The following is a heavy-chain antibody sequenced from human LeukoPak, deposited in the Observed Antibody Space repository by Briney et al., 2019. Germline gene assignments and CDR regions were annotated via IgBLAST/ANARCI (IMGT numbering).Heavy chain of an antibody. Sequence: GGSLRLSCAASGFTFSGYFMNWVRQAPGKGLEWVSSISNGSDHIYYADSVQGRFTISRDNAKNLVYLQMEGLRVEDTAAYFCARDLTTLTYWGQGTLVTVSS. CDR2: ISNGSDHI. V-gene: IGHV3-21*06. CDR3: ARDLTTLTY. J-gene: IGHJ4*02. D-gene: IGHD4-11*01. CDR1: GFTFSGYF.